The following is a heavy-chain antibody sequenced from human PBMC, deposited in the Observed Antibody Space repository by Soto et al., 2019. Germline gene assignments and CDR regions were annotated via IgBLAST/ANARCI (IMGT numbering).Heavy chain of an antibody. Sequence: GSLRLSCAASGFTFSSYAMSWVRQAPGKGLDWVSCISSSGGSTYYADSVKGRFTISRDNSKNTLYLQMNSLRAEDTAIYYCAKDREGGDYWGQGALVTVSS. J-gene: IGHJ4*02. V-gene: IGHV3-23*01. CDR1: GFTFSSYA. D-gene: IGHD1-26*01. CDR3: AKDREGGDY. CDR2: ISSSGGST.